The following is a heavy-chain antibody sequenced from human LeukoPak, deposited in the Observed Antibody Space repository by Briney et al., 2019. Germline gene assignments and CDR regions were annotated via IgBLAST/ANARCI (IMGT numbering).Heavy chain of an antibody. Sequence: SETLSLTCTVSGGSISGSSYNWGWIRQPQGKGLEWIGNIYYRGSTQYNLSVKSRVTISVDTSKNQFSLKLTSVTAADTAVYYCARSPYYYGSGSYYLDYWGQGTLVTVSS. CDR1: GGSISGSSYN. J-gene: IGHJ4*02. D-gene: IGHD3-10*01. V-gene: IGHV4-39*07. CDR2: IYYRGST. CDR3: ARSPYYYGSGSYYLDY.